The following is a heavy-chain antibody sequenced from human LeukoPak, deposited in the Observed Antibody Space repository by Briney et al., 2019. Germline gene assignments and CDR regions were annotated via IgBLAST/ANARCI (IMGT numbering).Heavy chain of an antibody. Sequence: SETLSLTCAVSSGSISSGGYYWSWIRQPPGKGLEWIGYIYYSGSTNYNPSLKSRVTISVDTSKNQFSLKLSSVTAADTAVYYCARRPGSGSGWYSGYYYGMDVWGQGTTVTVSS. V-gene: IGHV4-61*08. J-gene: IGHJ6*02. CDR2: IYYSGST. CDR1: SGSISSGGYY. CDR3: ARRPGSGSGWYSGYYYGMDV. D-gene: IGHD6-19*01.